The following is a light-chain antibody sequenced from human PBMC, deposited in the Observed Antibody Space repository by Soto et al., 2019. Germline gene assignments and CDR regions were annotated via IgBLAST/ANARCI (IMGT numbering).Light chain of an antibody. J-gene: IGLJ2*01. CDR2: EVT. Sequence: QSVLTQPPSASGSPGQSVTISCTGTSSDVGGYNYVSWYQQHPGKAPKLMIYEVTKRPSGVPDRFSGSKSGNTASLNVSGLQAEDEGDFYCSSYAGSNNFVVFGGGTKLTVL. CDR1: SSDVGGYNY. V-gene: IGLV2-8*01. CDR3: SSYAGSNNFVV.